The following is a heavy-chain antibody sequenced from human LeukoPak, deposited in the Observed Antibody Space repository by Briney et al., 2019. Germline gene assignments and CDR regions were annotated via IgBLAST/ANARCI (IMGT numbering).Heavy chain of an antibody. CDR1: GGSISSGGDY. J-gene: IGHJ3*02. CDR3: ARAAWRGTNSRDAFDI. Sequence: SQTLSLTCTVSGGSISSGGDYWSWIRQHPGKGLEWIGYIYYSGTTYYNPSLRSRITISVDTSKSQFSLNLSSVTAADTAVYYCARAAWRGTNSRDAFDIWGQGTMVAVSS. V-gene: IGHV4-31*03. CDR2: IYYSGTT. D-gene: IGHD4/OR15-4a*01.